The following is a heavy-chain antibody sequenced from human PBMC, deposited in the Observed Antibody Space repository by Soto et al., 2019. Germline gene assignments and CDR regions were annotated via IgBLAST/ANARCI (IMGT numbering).Heavy chain of an antibody. CDR1: GGSVSSGDYY. CDR3: ARVGLLCSSTSCYGNWFDP. CDR2: IYYSGSI. V-gene: IGHV4-61*08. D-gene: IGHD2-2*01. J-gene: IGHJ5*02. Sequence: QVQLQESGPGLVKPSETLSLTCTVSGGSVSSGDYYWGWIRQPPGKGLEWIGYIYYSGSINYNPSLKSRVTISVDTSKNQFSLRLYSVTTADTAVYYCARVGLLCSSTSCYGNWFDPWGQGTLVTVSS.